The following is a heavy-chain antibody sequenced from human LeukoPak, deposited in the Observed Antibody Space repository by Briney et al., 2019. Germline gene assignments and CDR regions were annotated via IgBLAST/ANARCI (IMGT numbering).Heavy chain of an antibody. CDR1: GFTLSSRW. D-gene: IGHD3-3*01. V-gene: IGHV3-7*03. CDR3: ATYDSWSGYNIAY. J-gene: IGHJ4*02. CDR2: INRDGSEK. Sequence: GGSLRLSCVVSGFTLSSRWMMWVRQAPGKGLEWMTNINRDGSEKNYVDSVKGRFTITRDNAENSLYLQMNSLKVEDTAIYYCATYDSWSGYNIAYWGLGTLVTVSS.